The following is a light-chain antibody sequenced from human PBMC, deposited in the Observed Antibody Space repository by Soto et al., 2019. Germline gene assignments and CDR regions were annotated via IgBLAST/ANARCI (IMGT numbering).Light chain of an antibody. CDR1: QSVSNN. CDR3: QQYNNWPPWT. CDR2: GAS. J-gene: IGKJ1*01. V-gene: IGKV3-15*01. Sequence: EIRLTQSPGTLSLSTGERATLSCRASQSVSNNYLAWYQQKPGQAPRLLIYGASTRATGIPARFSGSGSGTEFTLTISRLQSEDFAVYYCQQYNNWPPWTFGQGTKVAIK.